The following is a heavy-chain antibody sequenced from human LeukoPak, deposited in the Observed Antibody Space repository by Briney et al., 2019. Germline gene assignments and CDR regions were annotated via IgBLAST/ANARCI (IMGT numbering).Heavy chain of an antibody. V-gene: IGHV4-34*01. CDR1: GGSFSGYY. CDR3: ARLPSLNYDFWSGQGDY. CDR2: INHSGST. Sequence: SETLSLTCAVYGGSFSGYYWSWIRQPPGKGLEWIGEINHSGSTNYNPSLKSRVTISVDTSKNQFSLKLSSVTAADTAVYYCARLPSLNYDFWSGQGDYWGRGTLVTVSS. D-gene: IGHD3-3*01. J-gene: IGHJ4*02.